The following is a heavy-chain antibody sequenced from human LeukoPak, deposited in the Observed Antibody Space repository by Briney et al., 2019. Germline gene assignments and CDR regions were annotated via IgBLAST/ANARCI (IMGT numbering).Heavy chain of an antibody. CDR2: ISSSSSYI. D-gene: IGHD3-16*02. CDR1: GFTFSSYS. V-gene: IGHV3-21*01. J-gene: IGHJ4*02. Sequence: PGGSLRLSCAASGFTFSSYSMNWARQAPGKGLEWVSSISSSSSYIYYADSVKGRFTISRDNAKNSLYLQMNSLRAEDTAVYYCARDGDYEITFGGVIAPYYSDYWGQGTLVTVSS. CDR3: ARDGDYEITFGGVIAPYYSDY.